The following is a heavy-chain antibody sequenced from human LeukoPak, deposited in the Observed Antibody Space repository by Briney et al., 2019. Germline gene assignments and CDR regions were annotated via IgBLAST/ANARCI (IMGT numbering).Heavy chain of an antibody. Sequence: PSETLSLTCAVSGYSISSGYYWCLIRQPPGKGLGCVGSNYHSGSTYYNPSLQSRVTISVDTCKDQFSLKLSSVTAAHTAVYYCARCDPLTGPTGYFDYWGQGTLVTVSS. V-gene: IGHV4-38-2*01. CDR2: NYHSGST. D-gene: IGHD1-20*01. J-gene: IGHJ4*02. CDR3: ARCDPLTGPTGYFDY. CDR1: GYSISSGYY.